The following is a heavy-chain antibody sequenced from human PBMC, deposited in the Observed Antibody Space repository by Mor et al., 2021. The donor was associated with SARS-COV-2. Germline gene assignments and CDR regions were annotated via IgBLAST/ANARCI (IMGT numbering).Heavy chain of an antibody. J-gene: IGHJ1*01. D-gene: IGHD4-17*01. V-gene: IGHV3-9*01. Sequence: SGDSVKGRCTISRDNAKNSLYVQMNSLRAEDTAVYYCAKGPHYGGKSRAEYFQHWGQGTLVTVSS. CDR3: AKGPHYGGKSRAEYFQH.